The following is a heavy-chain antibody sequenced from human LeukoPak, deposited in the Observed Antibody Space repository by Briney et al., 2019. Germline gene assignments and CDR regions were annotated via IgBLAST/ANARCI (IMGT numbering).Heavy chain of an antibody. CDR2: IYYSGST. D-gene: IGHD5-12*01. Sequence: PSETLSLTCTVSGGSISSSSYYWGWIRQPPGKGLEWIGSIYYSGSTYYNPSLKSRVTISVDTSKNQFSLKLSSVTAADTAVYYCARDPATAYYYYYMDVWGKGTTVTVSS. V-gene: IGHV4-39*07. CDR3: ARDPATAYYYYYMDV. J-gene: IGHJ6*03. CDR1: GGSISSSSYY.